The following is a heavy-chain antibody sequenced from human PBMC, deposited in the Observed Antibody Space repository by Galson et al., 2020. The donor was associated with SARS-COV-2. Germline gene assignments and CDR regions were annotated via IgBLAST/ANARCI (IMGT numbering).Heavy chain of an antibody. CDR2: ISHSGGT. J-gene: IGHJ3*01. Sequence: SQTLSLTCAVSGTSISSGSYSWNWIRQPPGKGLEWIGYISHSGGTYYNPSLKSRVTISGDRSKNQFSLRLSSVTAAYTAGYYCARLHYGANVPEAFDVWGPGTRVTVAS. V-gene: IGHV4-30-2*01. CDR1: GTSISSGSYS. CDR3: ARLHYGANVPEAFDV. D-gene: IGHD4-17*01.